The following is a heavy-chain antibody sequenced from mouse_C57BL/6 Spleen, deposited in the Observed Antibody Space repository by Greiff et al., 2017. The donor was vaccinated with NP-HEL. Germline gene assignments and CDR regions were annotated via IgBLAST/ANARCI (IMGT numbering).Heavy chain of an antibody. D-gene: IGHD1-1*01. CDR3: ARNYYGSSYGYAMDY. Sequence: VQRVESGPGLVQPSQSLSITCTVSGFSLTSYGVHWVRQSPGKGLEWLGVIWRGGSTDYYAAFMSRQSITKDNSKSQVFFKMNSLQANDTAIYYCARNYYGSSYGYAMDYWGQGTSVTVAS. J-gene: IGHJ4*01. CDR2: IWRGGST. V-gene: IGHV2-5*01. CDR1: GFSLTSYG.